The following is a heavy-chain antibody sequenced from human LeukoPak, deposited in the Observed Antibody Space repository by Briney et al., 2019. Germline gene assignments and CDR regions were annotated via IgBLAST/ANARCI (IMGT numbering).Heavy chain of an antibody. Sequence: PGGSLRLSCAASGFTFSSYSMNWVRQAPGKGLEWVSSISSSSYIYYADSVKGRFSISRDNAKNSLFLQMNGLRAEDTAVYYCARDYYDSSGYYFLPYWGQGTLVTVSS. CDR3: ARDYYDSSGYYFLPY. J-gene: IGHJ4*02. V-gene: IGHV3-21*01. D-gene: IGHD3-22*01. CDR1: GFTFSSYS. CDR2: ISSSSYI.